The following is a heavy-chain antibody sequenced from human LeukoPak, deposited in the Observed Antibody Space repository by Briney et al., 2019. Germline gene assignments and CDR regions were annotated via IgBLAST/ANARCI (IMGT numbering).Heavy chain of an antibody. CDR1: GFTFSNYG. V-gene: IGHV3-23*01. J-gene: IGHJ6*03. CDR3: ARVYYGSGSLHYYYYYMDV. CDR2: LSRSGDSP. Sequence: GTLRLSCAASGFTFSNYGMSWVRQAPGKGLEWVSTLSRSGDSPYYADSVKGRFTISRDNSKNTLYLQMNSLRVEDTAVYYCARVYYGSGSLHYYYYYMDVWGKGTTVTISS. D-gene: IGHD3-10*01.